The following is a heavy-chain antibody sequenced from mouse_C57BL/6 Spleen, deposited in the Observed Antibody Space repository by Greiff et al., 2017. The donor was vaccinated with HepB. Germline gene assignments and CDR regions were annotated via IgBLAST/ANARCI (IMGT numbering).Heavy chain of an antibody. D-gene: IGHD4-1*01. CDR2: IYPRSGNT. CDR3: AVNWAWFAY. Sequence: VQLQQSGAELARPGASVKLSCKASGYTFTSYGISWVKQRTGQGLEWIGEIYPRSGNTYYNEKFKGKATLTADKSSSTAYMELRSLTSEDSAVYFCAVNWAWFAYWGQGTLVTVSA. V-gene: IGHV1-81*01. CDR1: GYTFTSYG. J-gene: IGHJ3*01.